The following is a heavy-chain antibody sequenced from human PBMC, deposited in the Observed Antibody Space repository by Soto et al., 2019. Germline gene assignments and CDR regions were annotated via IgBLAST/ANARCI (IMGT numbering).Heavy chain of an antibody. CDR2: IIPYYNTL. J-gene: IGHJ4*02. Sequence: QAQVVQSGAEVRKPGSSVKLSCKASEGTFNSYAIAWVRQAPGQGLEWMGGIIPYYNTLNYAQKFQDSVTITADHSTNTVYIELSSLRSDATAVYFCASGASRWYPYFFDSWAQGTLVTVSS. CDR3: ASGASRWYPYFFDS. CDR1: EGTFNSYA. D-gene: IGHD6-13*01. V-gene: IGHV1-69*01.